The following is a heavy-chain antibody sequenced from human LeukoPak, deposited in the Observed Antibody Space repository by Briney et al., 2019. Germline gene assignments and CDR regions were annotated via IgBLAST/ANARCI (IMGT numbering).Heavy chain of an antibody. Sequence: PSETLSLTCTVSGGSISSYYWSWIRQPPGKGLEWIGYIYYSGSTNYNPSLKSRVTISVDTSKNQFSLKLSSVTAADTAVYYCAKGYCSSSSCYSYAFDIWGQGTVVTVSS. CDR2: IYYSGST. J-gene: IGHJ3*02. CDR1: GGSISSYY. CDR3: AKGYCSSSSCYSYAFDI. V-gene: IGHV4-59*08. D-gene: IGHD2-2*01.